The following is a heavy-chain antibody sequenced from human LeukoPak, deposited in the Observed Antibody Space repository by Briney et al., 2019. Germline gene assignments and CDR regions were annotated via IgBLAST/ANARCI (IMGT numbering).Heavy chain of an antibody. CDR3: ARAYFDNSGYYVGY. V-gene: IGHV3-74*01. CDR1: GFPFGSYW. CDR2: INSDGSSR. D-gene: IGHD3-22*01. Sequence: GGSLRLSSAASGFPFGSYWMHWVRQPPGKVMEWVSSINSDGSSRSSADSVRGRFTISRDNAKNTLYLQMNSLRVEDTAVYYCARAYFDNSGYYVGYWGQGSLVTVS. J-gene: IGHJ4*02.